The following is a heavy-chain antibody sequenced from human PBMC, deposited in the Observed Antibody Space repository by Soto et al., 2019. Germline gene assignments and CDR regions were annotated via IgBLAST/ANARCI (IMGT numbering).Heavy chain of an antibody. CDR3: TTTVGWYAYFDY. Sequence: SLRLSCAAPGFTFSNAWMSWVRQAPGKGLEWVGRIKSKTDGGTTDYGAPVKGRFSISRDDSKNTLYLQMNSLKTEDTAVYYCTTTVGWYAYFDYWGRGTLVTVSS. V-gene: IGHV3-15*01. J-gene: IGHJ4*02. D-gene: IGHD6-13*01. CDR1: GFTFSNAW. CDR2: IKSKTDGGTT.